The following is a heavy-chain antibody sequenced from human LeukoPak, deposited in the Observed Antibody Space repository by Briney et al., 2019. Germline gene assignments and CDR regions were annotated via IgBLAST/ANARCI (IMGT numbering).Heavy chain of an antibody. CDR2: INPDGSDT. V-gene: IGHV3-74*01. J-gene: IGHJ6*03. D-gene: IGHD3-10*01. CDR1: GFTFSKYW. CDR3: AMIPYRSGSYYEYYYYYDYRDV. Sequence: GGSLRLSCAASGFTFSKYWMHWVRQAPGKGLVWVSRINPDGSDTNYADSVKGRFTISRDNGKSTLFLQMHSLRAEDTAVYHCAMIPYRSGSYYEYYYYYDYRDVWGEGTTFTVS.